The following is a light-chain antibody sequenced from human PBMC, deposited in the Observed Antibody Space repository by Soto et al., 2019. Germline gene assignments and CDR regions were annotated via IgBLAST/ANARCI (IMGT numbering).Light chain of an antibody. CDR2: GSS. V-gene: IGKV3-20*01. Sequence: EIVLTQSPGTVSLSPGERGTLSCRASQSVSSSQLAWYQQKPGQAPRLLIYGSSSRATGIPDRFSGSGSGTDFTLTISSLEPEDFGVYYCQHYGLSVPWTFGQGTKVEIK. CDR3: QHYGLSVPWT. CDR1: QSVSSSQ. J-gene: IGKJ1*01.